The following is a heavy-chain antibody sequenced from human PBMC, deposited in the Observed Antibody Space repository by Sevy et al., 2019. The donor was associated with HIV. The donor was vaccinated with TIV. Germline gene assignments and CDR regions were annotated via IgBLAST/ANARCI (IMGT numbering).Heavy chain of an antibody. Sequence: GGSLRLSCAGSGFTFSDYYMSWFRQAPGKGLEWVSSINSFGTTIFYADSVKGRFTISRDNAKNSMYLQMNSLRVEDTAVYYCARDINSGGQYFCSAGSCYSDYWGQGARVTVSS. CDR2: INSFGTTI. CDR1: GFTFSDYY. D-gene: IGHD2-15*01. V-gene: IGHV3-11*04. J-gene: IGHJ4*02. CDR3: ARDINSGGQYFCSAGSCYSDY.